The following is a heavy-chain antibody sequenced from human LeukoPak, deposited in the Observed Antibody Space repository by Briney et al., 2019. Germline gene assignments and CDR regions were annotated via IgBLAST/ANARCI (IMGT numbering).Heavy chain of an antibody. D-gene: IGHD2/OR15-2a*01. J-gene: IGHJ4*02. Sequence: SGGSLRLSCDTSGFTFSHYGIHWVRQVPGMGLEWVAFIKYDGSKIYYAESVQGRFTISRDNSKNNLFLQMTRMRPQETAVYYCATDGIPSATALANWGQGTLVTVSS. CDR2: IKYDGSKI. V-gene: IGHV3-30*02. CDR1: GFTFSHYG. CDR3: ATDGIPSATALAN.